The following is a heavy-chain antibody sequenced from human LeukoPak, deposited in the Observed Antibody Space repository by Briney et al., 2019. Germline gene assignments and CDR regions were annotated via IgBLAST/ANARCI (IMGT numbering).Heavy chain of an antibody. Sequence: GGSLRLSCAASGFTYSTYSMNWVRQAPGKGLEWVSSISTGSSYINYADSVKGRFTISRDNSKNSLYLQMNSLRAEDTALYYCAKAYDILTPGSFDAFDIWGQGTMVTVSS. CDR2: ISTGSSYI. J-gene: IGHJ3*02. CDR1: GFTYSTYS. V-gene: IGHV3-21*04. CDR3: AKAYDILTPGSFDAFDI. D-gene: IGHD3-9*01.